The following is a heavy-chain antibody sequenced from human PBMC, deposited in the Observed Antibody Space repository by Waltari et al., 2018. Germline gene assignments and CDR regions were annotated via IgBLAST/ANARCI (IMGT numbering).Heavy chain of an antibody. CDR3: ARYISRGRELMS. CDR2: VSAKSDFT. Sequence: EVQLLESGGGLVQPGGSLRLSCVASGFVFGHYAMTWVRQAPGKGLEWVSGVSAKSDFTNYADSVKGRFTISRDNSKNTLYLQMNSLRVEDAALYYCARYISRGRELMSWGQGTLVTVSS. V-gene: IGHV3-23*01. J-gene: IGHJ4*02. D-gene: IGHD1-7*01. CDR1: GFVFGHYA.